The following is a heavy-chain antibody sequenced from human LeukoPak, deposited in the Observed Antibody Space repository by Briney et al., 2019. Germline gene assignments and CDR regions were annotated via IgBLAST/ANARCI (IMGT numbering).Heavy chain of an antibody. CDR3: ARWASNSHDC. D-gene: IGHD5-18*01. V-gene: IGHV3-21*01. CDR2: IGSTSSYI. Sequence: GGSLRLSCAASGFTFGGYYMNWVRRAPGKGLEWVSSIGSTSSYIYYADSVKGRFTISRDNAKNSLYLQMSSLRAEDTAVYYCARWASNSHDCWGQGTLVTVSS. CDR1: GFTFGGYY. J-gene: IGHJ4*02.